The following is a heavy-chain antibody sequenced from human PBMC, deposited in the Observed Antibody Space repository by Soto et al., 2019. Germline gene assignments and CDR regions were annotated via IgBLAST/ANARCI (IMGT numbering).Heavy chain of an antibody. D-gene: IGHD2-15*01. CDR1: GGSVSSSRYY. J-gene: IGHJ4*02. CDR3: AKQPNGLRGRLSHLAL. CDR2: IYYTGST. Sequence: PSETLSLTCSVSGGSVSSSRYYWDWIRQPPGKGLEWIGNIYYTGSTYYNPSVKSRVAISVDTSKNQFSLKLNSETAADTAVYYCAKQPNGLRGRLSHLALGGKGALVPVSP. V-gene: IGHV4-39*01.